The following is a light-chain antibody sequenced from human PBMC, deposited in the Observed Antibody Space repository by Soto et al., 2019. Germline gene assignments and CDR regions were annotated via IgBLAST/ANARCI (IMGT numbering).Light chain of an antibody. Sequence: DIVLTQSPGTLSLSPGESVTLSCRASHSVSSSHLAWYQQKPGQAPRLFIYGPSRRASGIPDRFSGSGSGTDFTLTISRLQPEDFAVYSCQHYGTSLTSGGGTKVEIK. V-gene: IGKV3-20*01. J-gene: IGKJ4*01. CDR2: GPS. CDR3: QHYGTSLT. CDR1: HSVSSSH.